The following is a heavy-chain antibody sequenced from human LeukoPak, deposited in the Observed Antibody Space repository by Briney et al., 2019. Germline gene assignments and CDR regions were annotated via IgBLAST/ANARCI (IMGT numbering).Heavy chain of an antibody. D-gene: IGHD3-3*01. V-gene: IGHV3-30-3*01. CDR1: GFTFSSYA. CDR3: ALIFGMYGFDI. J-gene: IGHJ3*02. CDR2: ISYDGSNK. Sequence: GGSLRLSCAASGFTFSSYAMHWVRQAPGKGLEWVAVISYDGSNKYYADSVKGRFTISRDNSKNTLYLQMNSLRAEDTAVYYCALIFGMYGFDIWGQGTMVTVFS.